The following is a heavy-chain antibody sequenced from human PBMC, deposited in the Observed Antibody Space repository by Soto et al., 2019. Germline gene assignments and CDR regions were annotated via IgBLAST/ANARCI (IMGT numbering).Heavy chain of an antibody. V-gene: IGHV1-8*01. CDR2: LNPHSGKA. CDR1: GYTFTIHD. CDR3: ARGSSIAATRSYDS. J-gene: IGHJ4*02. D-gene: IGHD6-6*01. Sequence: ASVKVSCKASGYTFTIHDIHWVRQAPGQGLEWMAGLNPHSGKAAYAQRFQGRLTMTGNASTSTAYMELSGLRSEDTAMYYCARGSSIAATRSYDSWGQGTLVTVSS.